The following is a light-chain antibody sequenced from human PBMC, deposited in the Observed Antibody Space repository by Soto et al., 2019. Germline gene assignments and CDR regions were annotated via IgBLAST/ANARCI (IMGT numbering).Light chain of an antibody. J-gene: IGKJ1*01. CDR2: GAS. CDR1: QSISIN. Sequence: EIVLTQSPGTLSVSPGDRVTLSCRSSQSISINLAWYQHKPGQAPRLLIHGASTRATGVPARISGSGSGTGFTLTISSLQSEDFAVYYCQQFRNWPWTFGQGTKVDIK. CDR3: QQFRNWPWT. V-gene: IGKV3D-15*01.